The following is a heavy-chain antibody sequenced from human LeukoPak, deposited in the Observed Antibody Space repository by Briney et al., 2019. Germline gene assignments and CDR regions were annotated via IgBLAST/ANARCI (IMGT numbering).Heavy chain of an antibody. CDR2: ISYDGSNK. Sequence: PGGSLRLSCAASGFTFSSYGMHWVRQAPGKGLEWVAVISYDGSNKYYADSVKGRFTISRDNSKNTLYLQMNSLRAEDTAVYYCAKEGRYSSSWYAHYFDYWGQGTLVTVSS. V-gene: IGHV3-30*18. J-gene: IGHJ4*02. CDR3: AKEGRYSSSWYAHYFDY. CDR1: GFTFSSYG. D-gene: IGHD6-13*01.